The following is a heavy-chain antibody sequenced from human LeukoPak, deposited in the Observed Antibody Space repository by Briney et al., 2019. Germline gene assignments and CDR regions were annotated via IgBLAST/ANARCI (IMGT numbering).Heavy chain of an antibody. V-gene: IGHV3-74*01. J-gene: IGHJ4*02. CDR3: ARNNRDY. CDR1: GFTFSNYW. Sequence: GGSLRLSCAASGFTFSNYWMHWVRQAPGKGLVWVSRIYGDGTRIAYADSVKGRFTISRGNAKSTLYLQMNSLRVEDTAVYYCARNNRDYWGQGTLVTVSS. CDR2: IYGDGTRI. D-gene: IGHD1/OR15-1a*01.